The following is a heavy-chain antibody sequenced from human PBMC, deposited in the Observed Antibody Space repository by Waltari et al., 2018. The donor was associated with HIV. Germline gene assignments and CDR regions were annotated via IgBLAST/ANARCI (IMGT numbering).Heavy chain of an antibody. V-gene: IGHV6-1*01. J-gene: IGHJ4*02. Sequence: QVQLKQAGPGLVKPSQTLALTCSISVDSFSSNNAALNCIRPSQSRGLEWLGRTYYRSKWYNDYAVSVKSRISINPDTSKNQFSLQLKSVTPEDTAVYYCARLTGDDGGGYWGQGTLVTVSS. CDR1: VDSFSSNNAA. CDR3: ARLTGDDGGGY. D-gene: IGHD7-27*01. CDR2: TYYRSKWYN.